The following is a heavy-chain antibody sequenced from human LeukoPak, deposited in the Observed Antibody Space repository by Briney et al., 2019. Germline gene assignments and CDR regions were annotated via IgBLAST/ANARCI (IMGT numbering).Heavy chain of an antibody. V-gene: IGHV3-23*01. CDR3: ARDQEGAFDY. CDR2: ISGSGNST. CDR1: GLTFSGSA. D-gene: IGHD3-16*01. J-gene: IGHJ4*02. Sequence: TGGSLRLSCAASGLTFSGSAMSWVRQAPGKGLEWVSLISGSGNSTYYADSVKGRFTISRDNSKNTLYLQMNSLRAEDTAVYYCARDQEGAFDYWGQGTLVTVSS.